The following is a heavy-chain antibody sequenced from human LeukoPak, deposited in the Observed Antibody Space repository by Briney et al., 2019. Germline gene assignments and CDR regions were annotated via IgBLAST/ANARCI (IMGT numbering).Heavy chain of an antibody. CDR2: ISAYNGNT. V-gene: IGHV1-18*01. J-gene: IGHJ6*02. CDR3: ARDHYYYYYGMDV. Sequence: ASVKVSYKASGYTFTSYGISWVRQAPGQGLEWMGWISAYNGNTNYAQKLQGRVTMTTDTSTSTAYMELRSLRSDDTAVYYCARDHYYYYYGMDVWGQGTTVTVSS. CDR1: GYTFTSYG.